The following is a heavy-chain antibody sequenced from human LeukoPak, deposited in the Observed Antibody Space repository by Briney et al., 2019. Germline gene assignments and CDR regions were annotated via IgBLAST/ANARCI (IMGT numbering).Heavy chain of an antibody. CDR3: ASGQGTSSWGDPTPAAFDI. J-gene: IGHJ3*02. D-gene: IGHD2-2*01. CDR1: GFTFSSYG. V-gene: IGHV3-30*02. CDR2: IRYDGSNK. Sequence: GGSLRLSCAASGFTFSSYGMHWVRRARGKGLEWVACIRYDGSNKYYADSVKGRFTISRDNSKNTLYLQMNSLRAEDTAVYYCASGQGTSSWGDPTPAAFDIWGQGTMVTVSS.